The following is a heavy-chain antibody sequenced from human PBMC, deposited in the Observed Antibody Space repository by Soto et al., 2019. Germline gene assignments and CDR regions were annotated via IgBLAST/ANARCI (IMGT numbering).Heavy chain of an antibody. Sequence: QVHLQESGPGLVKPSETLSLTCSVSGGTISGYYWTWIRQPAGKGLEWIGRIYSSGYTKYNPSLQSRVTMSLDTSNNQFSLRLTSVTAADTAVYYCARGQRFSHWFDPWGQGTLVTVSS. J-gene: IGHJ5*02. CDR3: ARGQRFSHWFDP. CDR2: IYSSGYT. V-gene: IGHV4-4*07. CDR1: GGTISGYY. D-gene: IGHD3-3*01.